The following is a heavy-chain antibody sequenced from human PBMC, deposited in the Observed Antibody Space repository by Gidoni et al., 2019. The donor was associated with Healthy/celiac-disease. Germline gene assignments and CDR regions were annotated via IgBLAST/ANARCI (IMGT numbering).Heavy chain of an antibody. V-gene: IGHV3-30*04. Sequence: QVLRVDSGGGVIQTGKSLRLAFTASVCTSRSYAMHWSCQAPGKGRWWVAVISNDGSTKFDEDSVKGLFTISRDNSKNTRYLQMNRLRAEDPAVYYCVRVALRFVEWSNAFDIWGQVTMVTVSS. D-gene: IGHD3-3*01. CDR1: VCTSRSYA. CDR3: VRVALRFVEWSNAFDI. J-gene: IGHJ3*02. CDR2: ISNDGSTK.